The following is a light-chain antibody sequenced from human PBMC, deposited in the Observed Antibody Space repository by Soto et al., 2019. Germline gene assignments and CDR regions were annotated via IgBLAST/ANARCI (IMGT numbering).Light chain of an antibody. V-gene: IGKV1-9*01. CDR2: AAS. CDR1: QGISSY. Sequence: DIQLTQSPSFLSASVGDRVTITCRASQGISSYLAWYQQKPGKAPKLLIYAASTLQSGVPSRFSGSGSGTESTLTISSLQPEDFATYYCQQLNSYPPVFGGGTKVEIK. CDR3: QQLNSYPPV. J-gene: IGKJ4*01.